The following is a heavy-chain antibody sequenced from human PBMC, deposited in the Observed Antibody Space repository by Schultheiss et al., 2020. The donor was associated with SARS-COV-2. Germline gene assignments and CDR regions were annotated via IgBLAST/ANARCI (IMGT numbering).Heavy chain of an antibody. V-gene: IGHV3-48*04. J-gene: IGHJ4*02. CDR3: ARDRA. CDR2: ISSSGSTI. Sequence: GESLKISCAASGFSFSRYWMHWVRQAPGKGLEWVSYISSSGSTIYYADSVKGRFTISRDNAKNTLYLQMNSLRAEDTAVYYCARDRAWGQGTLVTVSS. CDR1: GFSFSRYW. D-gene: IGHD3-10*01.